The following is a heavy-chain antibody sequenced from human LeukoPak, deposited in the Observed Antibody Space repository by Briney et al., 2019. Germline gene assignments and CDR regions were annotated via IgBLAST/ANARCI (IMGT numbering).Heavy chain of an antibody. Sequence: SETLSLTXTVSGGSISSGSYYWSWIRQPAGKGLEWIGRIYTSGSTNYNPSLKSRVTISVGTSKNQFSLKLSSVTAADTAVYYCAREEWELGYRDAFDIWGQRTMVTVSS. V-gene: IGHV4-61*02. CDR2: IYTSGST. CDR3: AREEWELGYRDAFDI. J-gene: IGHJ3*02. D-gene: IGHD1-26*01. CDR1: GGSISSGSYY.